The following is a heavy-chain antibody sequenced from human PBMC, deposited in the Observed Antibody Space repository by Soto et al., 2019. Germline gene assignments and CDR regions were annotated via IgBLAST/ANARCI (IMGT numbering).Heavy chain of an antibody. Sequence: QVQLVQSGAEVKKPGSSVKVSCKASGDTFSRSAISWVRQAPGQGLEWMGGIIPFLNAINYAQRFRGRVTITADESTSAAYMELHSLRSEDTAVYYCARQTVGDLDYYYGMDVWGQGNTVTVSS. V-gene: IGHV1-69*01. J-gene: IGHJ6*02. CDR3: ARQTVGDLDYYYGMDV. CDR2: IIPFLNAI. CDR1: GDTFSRSA. D-gene: IGHD3-16*01.